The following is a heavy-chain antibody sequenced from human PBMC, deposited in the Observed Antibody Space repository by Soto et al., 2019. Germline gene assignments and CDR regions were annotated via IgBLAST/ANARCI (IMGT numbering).Heavy chain of an antibody. D-gene: IGHD5-18*01. V-gene: IGHV3-23*01. CDR2: ISGSDDST. Sequence: GSLRLSCAASGFTFSSYAMSWVRQAPGKGLEWVSVISGSDDSTYYADSVKGRFTISRDNAKNSLYLQMNSLRAEDTAVYYCARDSGYSYGPLDYWGQGTLVTVSS. J-gene: IGHJ4*02. CDR1: GFTFSSYA. CDR3: ARDSGYSYGPLDY.